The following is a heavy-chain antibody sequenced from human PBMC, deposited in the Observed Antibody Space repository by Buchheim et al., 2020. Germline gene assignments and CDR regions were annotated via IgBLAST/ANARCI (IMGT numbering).Heavy chain of an antibody. Sequence: QVQLQESGPGLVKPSQTLSLTCNVTSGSISSSDYYWSWIRQPPGKALEYIGNIHYTESAYYNPSLKSRVTISKDTSRNQFSLSLNSVTAADTAVYYCVREGRGYSGYDYDYWGPGIL. J-gene: IGHJ4*02. V-gene: IGHV4-30-4*01. D-gene: IGHD5-12*01. CDR2: IHYTESA. CDR1: SGSISSSDYY. CDR3: VREGRGYSGYDYDY.